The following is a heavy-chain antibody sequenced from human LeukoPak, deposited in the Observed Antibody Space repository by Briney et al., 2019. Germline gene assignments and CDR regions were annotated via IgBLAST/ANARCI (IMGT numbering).Heavy chain of an antibody. CDR1: GGSISGSSYY. Sequence: PSETLFLTCTVSGGSISGSSYYWAWTRQPPGKGLEWIGSGFYSGSAYYNPSLKSRVTISVDTSKNQFSLNLSSLTAADTAVYYCARLRGAMTPVTSDFDYWGQGTLVTVSS. J-gene: IGHJ4*02. CDR2: GFYSGSA. V-gene: IGHV4-39*01. CDR3: ARLRGAMTPVTSDFDY. D-gene: IGHD4-17*01.